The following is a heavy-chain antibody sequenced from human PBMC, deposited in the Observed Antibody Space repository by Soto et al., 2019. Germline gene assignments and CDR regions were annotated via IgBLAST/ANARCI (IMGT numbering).Heavy chain of an antibody. CDR1: GFALSTYW. V-gene: IGHV3-7*03. D-gene: IGHD1-1*01. Sequence: PGGSLRLSCEASGFALSTYWMSWVRQAPGKGLEWVANIKQDGSVKHYVDSVRGRFTISRDNAKNSLFLQMNSLSAEDTAVYYCATITETATTFVYWGQGTPVTVSA. CDR2: IKQDGSVK. J-gene: IGHJ4*02. CDR3: ATITETATTFVY.